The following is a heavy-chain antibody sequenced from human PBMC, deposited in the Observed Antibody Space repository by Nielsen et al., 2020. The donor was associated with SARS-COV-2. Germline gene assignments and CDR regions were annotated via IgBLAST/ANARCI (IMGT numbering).Heavy chain of an antibody. Sequence: GESLKISCAASGFTFSSYAVSWVRQAPGKGLEWVSAISGSGGSTYYADSVKGRFTISRDNAKNSLYLQMNSLRAEDTAVYYCARRKWELPSYYFDYWGQGTLVTVSS. D-gene: IGHD1-26*01. V-gene: IGHV3-23*01. CDR2: ISGSGGST. J-gene: IGHJ4*02. CDR1: GFTFSSYA. CDR3: ARRKWELPSYYFDY.